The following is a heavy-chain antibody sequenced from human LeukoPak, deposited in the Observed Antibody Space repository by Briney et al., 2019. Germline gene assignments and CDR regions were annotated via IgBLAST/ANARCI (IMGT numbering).Heavy chain of an antibody. CDR1: DDSISSYY. CDR2: IYASGST. CDR3: ARDQGYYYDTSGYYDAFDI. D-gene: IGHD3-22*01. V-gene: IGHV4-4*07. Sequence: SETLSLTCTVSDDSISSYYWSWIRQPAGKGLEWIGRIYASGSTYYNPSLKGRVTMSVDTSKNQFSLKLSSVTAADTAVYYCARDQGYYYDTSGYYDAFDIWGQGTMVTVSS. J-gene: IGHJ3*02.